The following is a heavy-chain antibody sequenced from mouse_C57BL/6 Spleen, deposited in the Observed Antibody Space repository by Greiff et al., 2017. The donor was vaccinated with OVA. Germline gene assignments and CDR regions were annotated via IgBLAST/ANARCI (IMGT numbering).Heavy chain of an antibody. J-gene: IGHJ3*01. CDR2: IYPRDGST. Sequence: VQLQQSGPELVKPGASVKLSCKASGYTFTSYDLNWVKQRPGQGLEWIGWIYPRDGSTKYNEKFTGKATLTVDTSSSTASMELHSLTSEDSAVDFCARSGATVVDAWFAYWGQGTLVTVSA. D-gene: IGHD1-1*01. CDR1: GYTFTSYD. V-gene: IGHV1-85*01. CDR3: ARSGATVVDAWFAY.